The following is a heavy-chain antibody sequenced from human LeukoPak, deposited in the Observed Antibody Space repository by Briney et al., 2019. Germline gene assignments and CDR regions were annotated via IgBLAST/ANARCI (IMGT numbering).Heavy chain of an antibody. CDR1: GGSISSYY. J-gene: IGHJ6*03. CDR3: ARVYDFWSGYYPGYHYYMDV. V-gene: IGHV4-59*01. Sequence: SETLSLTCTVSGGSISSYYWSWIRQPPGKGLEWIGYIYYSGSTNYNPSLKSRVTISVDTSKNQFSLKLSSVTAADTAVYYCARVYDFWSGYYPGYHYYMDVWGKGTTVTVSS. D-gene: IGHD3-3*01. CDR2: IYYSGST.